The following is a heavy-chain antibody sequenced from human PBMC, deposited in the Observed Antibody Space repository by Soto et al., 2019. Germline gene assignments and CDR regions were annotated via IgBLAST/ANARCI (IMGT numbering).Heavy chain of an antibody. D-gene: IGHD3-9*01. CDR3: AKDLDFSAWDAFDI. Sequence: EVQLLESGGGLVQPGGSLRLSCAASGFPFSSYAMSWVRQDPGKGLEWVSAICGGGGSTYYADSVKGRFTISRDNSKNTVYLQMNSLRAEDTAIYYCAKDLDFSAWDAFDIWGQGTMVTVSS. J-gene: IGHJ3*02. CDR1: GFPFSSYA. CDR2: ICGGGGST. V-gene: IGHV3-23*01.